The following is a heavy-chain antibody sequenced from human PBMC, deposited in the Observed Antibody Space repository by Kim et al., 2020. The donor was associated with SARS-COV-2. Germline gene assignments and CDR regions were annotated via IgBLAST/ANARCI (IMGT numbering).Heavy chain of an antibody. CDR3: AKVGRGAAVDYYYYGMDV. D-gene: IGHD3-10*01. CDR2: ISGSGTRT. J-gene: IGHJ6*02. CDR1: GFTFSSYA. Sequence: GGSLRLSCAASGFTFSSYAMSWVRQAPGKGLEWVSGISGSGTRTYYADSVKGRFTISRDNSKNTLYLQMNSLRAEDTAVYYCAKVGRGAAVDYYYYGMDVWGQGTTVTVSS. V-gene: IGHV3-23*01.